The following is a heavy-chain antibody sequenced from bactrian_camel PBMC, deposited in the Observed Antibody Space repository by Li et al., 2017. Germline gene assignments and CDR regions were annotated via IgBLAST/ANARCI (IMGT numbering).Heavy chain of an antibody. V-gene: IGHV3S31*01. CDR3: AAEEEDGCFYYGGGYDPVDTTFGY. J-gene: IGHJ6*01. CDR1: GVTVSSYS. Sequence: VQLVESGGGSVQAGGSLGLSCAASGVTVSSYSMSWARLAPGKGLEWVSTMHSDSDGGSTYYADSVKGRFIISQDNAKTTLYLQMNCLKPEDTAMYYCAAEEEDGCFYYGGGYDPVDTTFGYWGQGTQVTVS. D-gene: IGHD2*01. CDR2: MHSDSDGGST.